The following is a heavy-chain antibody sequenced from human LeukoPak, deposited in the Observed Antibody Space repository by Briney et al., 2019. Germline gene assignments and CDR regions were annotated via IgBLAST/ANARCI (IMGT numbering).Heavy chain of an antibody. J-gene: IGHJ5*02. CDR3: ARGPDGYELYNWFDP. V-gene: IGHV1-69*05. CDR1: GGTFTSYA. CDR2: IIPIFGTA. D-gene: IGHD5-12*01. Sequence: SVKVSCKASGGTFTSYAISWVRQAPGQGLEWMGGIIPIFGTANYAQKFQGRVTITTDESTSTAYMELSSLRSEDTAVYYCARGPDGYELYNWFDPWGQGTLVTVSS.